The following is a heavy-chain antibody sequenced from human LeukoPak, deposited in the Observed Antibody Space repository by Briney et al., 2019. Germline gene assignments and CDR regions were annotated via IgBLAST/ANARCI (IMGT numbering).Heavy chain of an antibody. V-gene: IGHV3-21*01. CDR2: ISSSSSYI. J-gene: IGHJ6*03. Sequence: GGSLRLSCAASGFTFSSYSMNWVRQAPGKGLEWVSSISSSSSYIYYADSVKGRFTISRDNAKNSLYLQMNSLRAEDTAVYYCARDLRYSSGWYGLYYYYYMDVWGKGTTVTVSS. D-gene: IGHD6-19*01. CDR1: GFTFSSYS. CDR3: ARDLRYSSGWYGLYYYYYMDV.